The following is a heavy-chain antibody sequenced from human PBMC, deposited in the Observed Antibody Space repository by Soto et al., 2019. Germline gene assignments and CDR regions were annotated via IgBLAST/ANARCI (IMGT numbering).Heavy chain of an antibody. CDR1: GFTFDDYT. D-gene: IGHD3-9*01. CDR2: ISWDGGST. Sequence: GGSLRLSCAASGFTFDDYTMHWVRQAPGKGLEWVSLISWDGGSTYYADSVKGRFTISRDNSKNSLYLQMNSLRTEDTALYYCAKGLRYFDWLSLPTWFDPWGQGTLVTVSS. J-gene: IGHJ5*02. V-gene: IGHV3-43*01. CDR3: AKGLRYFDWLSLPTWFDP.